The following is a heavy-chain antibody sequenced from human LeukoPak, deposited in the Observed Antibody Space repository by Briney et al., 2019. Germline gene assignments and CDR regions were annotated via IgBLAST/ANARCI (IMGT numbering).Heavy chain of an antibody. J-gene: IGHJ4*02. V-gene: IGHV3-9*01. D-gene: IGHD4-17*01. CDR1: GFTFDDYA. Sequence: GRSLRLSCAASGFTFDDYAMHWVRQAPGKGLVWVSGISWNGDTIGYADSVRGRFTISRDNAKNSLYLQVNSLRPEDTAFYYCAKASTTVTRRYYFDYWGQGTLVTVSS. CDR3: AKASTTVTRRYYFDY. CDR2: ISWNGDTI.